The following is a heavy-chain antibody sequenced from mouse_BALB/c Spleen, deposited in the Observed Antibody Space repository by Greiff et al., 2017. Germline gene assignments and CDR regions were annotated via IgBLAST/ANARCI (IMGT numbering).Heavy chain of an antibody. D-gene: IGHD2-4*01. CDR3: ARSTMITSFDY. V-gene: IGHV5-6-5*01. Sequence: EVKLQESGGGLVKPGGSLKLSCAASGFTFSSYAMSWVRQTPEKRLEWVASISSGGSTYYPDSVKGRFTISRDNARNILYLQMSSLRSEDTAIYYCARSTMITSFDYWGQGTTLTVSS. CDR1: GFTFSSYA. J-gene: IGHJ2*01. CDR2: ISSGGST.